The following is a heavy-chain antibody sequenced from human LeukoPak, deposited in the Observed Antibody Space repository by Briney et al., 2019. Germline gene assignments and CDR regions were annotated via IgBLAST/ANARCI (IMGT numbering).Heavy chain of an antibody. V-gene: IGHV3-23*01. CDR3: ARDVLIGFWSGYSDF. CDR1: GFTLSSYT. J-gene: IGHJ4*02. Sequence: GGSLRLPCVASGFTLSSYTLNWVRRAPGKGLEWVSVISRRGDTKYYADSVKGRFTISRDNAKNSLYLQMTNLRVEDTAVYYCARDVLIGFWSGYSDFWGPGTLVAVAS. CDR2: ISRRGDTK. D-gene: IGHD3-3*01.